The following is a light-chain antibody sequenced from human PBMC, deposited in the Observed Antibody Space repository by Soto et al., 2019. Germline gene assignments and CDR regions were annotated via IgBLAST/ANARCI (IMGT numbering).Light chain of an antibody. CDR2: GNT. CDR3: QSDDSSVV. J-gene: IGLJ2*01. V-gene: IGLV1-40*01. CDR1: SSSIGAGFD. Sequence: QPVLTQPPSVSGAPGQRVTISCTGSSSSIGAGFDVHWYQQLPGTAPKLLIFGNTNRPSGVPDRFSGSKSGTSASLAITGLQAEDEADYYCQSDDSSVVFGGGTKLTVL.